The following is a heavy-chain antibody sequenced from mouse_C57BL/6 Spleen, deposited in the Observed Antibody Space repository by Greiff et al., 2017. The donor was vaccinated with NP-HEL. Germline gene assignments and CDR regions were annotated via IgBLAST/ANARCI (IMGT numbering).Heavy chain of an antibody. CDR1: GFTFSDYG. D-gene: IGHD1-1*01. CDR3: ARGFYYYGSDYFDY. CDR2: ISSGSSTI. J-gene: IGHJ2*01. Sequence: EVKLVESGGGLVKPGGSLKLSCAASGFTFSDYGMHWVRQAPEKGLEWVAYISSGSSTIYYADTVKGRFTISRDNAKNTLFLQVTSLRSEDTAMYYCARGFYYYGSDYFDYWGQGTTLTVSS. V-gene: IGHV5-17*01.